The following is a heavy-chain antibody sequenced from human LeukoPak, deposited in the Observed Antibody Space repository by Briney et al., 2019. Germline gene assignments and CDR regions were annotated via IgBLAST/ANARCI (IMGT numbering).Heavy chain of an antibody. CDR1: GDTLTELS. V-gene: IGHV1-2*02. J-gene: IGHJ4*02. CDR3: SRGIIGGHDFDY. CDR2: INSYSGET. Sequence: ASVKVSCKVSGDTLTELSMHWVRQAPGKGLEWMGWINSYSGETNYAQKFQGRVTMARDTSISTAYVELSRLTSDDTAVYYCSRGIIGGHDFDYWGQGTLVTVSS. D-gene: IGHD3-10*01.